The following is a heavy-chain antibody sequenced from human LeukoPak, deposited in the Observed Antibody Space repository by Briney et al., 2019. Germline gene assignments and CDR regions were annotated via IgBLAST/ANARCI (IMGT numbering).Heavy chain of an antibody. V-gene: IGHV1-69*13. CDR2: IIPIFGTA. J-gene: IGHJ3*02. CDR3: ARDRGSYGSSDAFDI. CDR1: GGTFSSYA. D-gene: IGHD5-18*01. Sequence: ASVKVSCKASGGTFSSYAISWVRQAPGQGLEWMGGIIPIFGTANYAQKFQGRVTITADESTSTAYMELSSLRSDDTAVYYCARDRGSYGSSDAFDIWGQGTMVTVSS.